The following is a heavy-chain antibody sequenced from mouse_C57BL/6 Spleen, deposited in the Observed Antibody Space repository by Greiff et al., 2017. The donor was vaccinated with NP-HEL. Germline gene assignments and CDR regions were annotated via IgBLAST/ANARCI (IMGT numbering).Heavy chain of an antibody. Sequence: VQRVESGPGLVAPSQSLSITCTVSGFSLTSYGVDWVRQSPGKGLEWLGVICGVGSTNYNSAPKSRLSISKDNTKNQVFLKMNSLQTDDTAMYYCAIYDYDAGWAYWGQGTLVTVSA. J-gene: IGHJ3*01. CDR3: AIYDYDAGWAY. V-gene: IGHV2-6*01. D-gene: IGHD2-4*01. CDR2: ICGVGST. CDR1: GFSLTSYG.